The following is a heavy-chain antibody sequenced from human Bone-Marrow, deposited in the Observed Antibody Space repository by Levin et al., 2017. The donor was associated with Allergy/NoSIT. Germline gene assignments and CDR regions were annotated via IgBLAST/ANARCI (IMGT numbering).Heavy chain of an antibody. V-gene: IGHV4-30-4*01. D-gene: IGHD3-3*01. Sequence: SETLSLTCTVSGGSISSGDYYWSWIRQPPGKGLEWIGYIYYSGSTYYNPSLKSRVTISVDTSKNQFSLKLSSVTAADTAVHYCARAYYDFGSGPRGAVWFDPWGQGTLVTVSS. CDR1: GGSISSGDYY. CDR2: IYYSGST. CDR3: ARAYYDFGSGPRGAVWFDP. J-gene: IGHJ5*02.